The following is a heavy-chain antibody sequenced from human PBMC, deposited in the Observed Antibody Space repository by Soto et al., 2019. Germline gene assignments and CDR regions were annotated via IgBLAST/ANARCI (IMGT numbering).Heavy chain of an antibody. J-gene: IGHJ6*03. Sequence: ASVKVSCKASGYTFTSYDINWVRQATGQGLEWMGWMNPNSGNTGYAQKFQGRVTMTRNTSISTAYMELSSLRSEDTAVYYCAREYNWNDPYYYYYMDVWGKGTAVTVSS. D-gene: IGHD1-1*01. CDR3: AREYNWNDPYYYYYMDV. CDR2: MNPNSGNT. V-gene: IGHV1-8*01. CDR1: GYTFTSYD.